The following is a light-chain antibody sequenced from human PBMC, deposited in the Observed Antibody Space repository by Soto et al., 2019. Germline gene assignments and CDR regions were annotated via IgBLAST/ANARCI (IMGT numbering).Light chain of an antibody. CDR3: HSYDSSLSVV. CDR1: RSNIGAGYD. Sequence: QAVVTKPPSVSGAPGQRVTISWTGSRSNIGAGYDVHWYLQLPGTAPKLLIFCDTNRPSGVPDRFSGSKSGSSASLAITGLQAEDEADYYCHSYDSSLSVVFGGGTKLPVL. CDR2: CDT. V-gene: IGLV1-40*01. J-gene: IGLJ2*01.